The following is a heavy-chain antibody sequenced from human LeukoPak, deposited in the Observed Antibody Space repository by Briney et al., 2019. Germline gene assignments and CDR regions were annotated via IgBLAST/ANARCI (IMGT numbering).Heavy chain of an antibody. D-gene: IGHD6-19*01. CDR3: AKDPYSSPYYGPGY. V-gene: IGHV3-23*01. CDR2: ISGSGGST. CDR1: GFTLSSYG. J-gene: IGHJ4*02. Sequence: GGALRLSCAASGFTLSSYGMSWVRQAPGKGLESVSAISGSGGSTYYADSVKGRFTISRDNSTNTLYLQMNSLRAEDTAVYYCAKDPYSSPYYGPGYLGQGTLVTVSS.